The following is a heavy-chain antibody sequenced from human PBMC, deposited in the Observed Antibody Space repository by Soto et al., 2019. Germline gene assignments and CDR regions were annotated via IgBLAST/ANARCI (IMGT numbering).Heavy chain of an antibody. CDR2: TSGSGGTTYT. Sequence: EVQLLESGGGLVQPGGSLRLSCAASGFTFSSYAMSWVRQAPGKGLEWVSATSGSGGTTYTYYADSVKGRFTISRDNSQNTLYLHMNSLRAEDTAVYYCAKGRDYGGNYRDYWGQGTLVTVSS. D-gene: IGHD4-17*01. J-gene: IGHJ4*02. CDR3: AKGRDYGGNYRDY. CDR1: GFTFSSYA. V-gene: IGHV3-23*01.